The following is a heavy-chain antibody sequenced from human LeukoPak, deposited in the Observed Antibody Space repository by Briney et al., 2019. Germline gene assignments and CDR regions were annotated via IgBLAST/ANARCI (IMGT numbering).Heavy chain of an antibody. J-gene: IGHJ5*02. CDR3: ARLGYSGYDTRDRWFNP. D-gene: IGHD5-12*01. CDR1: GYTFTSYG. V-gene: IGHV1-8*02. CDR2: MNPNSGNT. Sequence: GASVKVSCKASGYTFTSYGISWVRQAPGQGLEWMGWMNPNSGNTGYAQKFQGRVTMTRNTSISTAYMELSSLRSEDTAVYYCARLGYSGYDTRDRWFNPWGQGTLVTVSS.